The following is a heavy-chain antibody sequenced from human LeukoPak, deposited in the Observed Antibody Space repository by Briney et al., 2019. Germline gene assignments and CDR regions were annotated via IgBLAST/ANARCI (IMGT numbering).Heavy chain of an antibody. V-gene: IGHV3-74*01. J-gene: IGHJ5*02. CDR3: ARGRGPYGWFDP. D-gene: IGHD3-10*01. CDR1: GLTFSSHW. CDR2: ITNDGSST. Sequence: GGSLRLSCAASGLTFSSHWMHWVRQAPGKGLVWVSRITNDGSSTTYADSVKGRFTISRDNAKNTLYLQMNSLRAEDTAVYYCARGRGPYGWFDPWGQGTLVTVSS.